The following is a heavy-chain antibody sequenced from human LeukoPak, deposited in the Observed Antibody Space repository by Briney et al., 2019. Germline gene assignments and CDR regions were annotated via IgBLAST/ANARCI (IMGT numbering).Heavy chain of an antibody. J-gene: IGHJ4*02. CDR2: IYYSGST. Sequence: SETLSLTCSVSGGSISSSTYYWGWIRQPPGQGLEWIGNIYYSGSTYHNPSLKSRVTISVDTSKNQFSLKLTSVTAADTAVYYCARDYGDYAFDSWGQGTLVTVSS. CDR3: ARDYGDYAFDS. D-gene: IGHD4-17*01. CDR1: GGSISSSTYY. V-gene: IGHV4-39*01.